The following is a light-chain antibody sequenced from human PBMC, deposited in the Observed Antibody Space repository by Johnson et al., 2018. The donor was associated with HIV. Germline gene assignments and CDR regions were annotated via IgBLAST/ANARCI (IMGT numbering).Light chain of an antibody. Sequence: VLTQPPSVSAAPRQKVTISCSGSSSNVGNNYVSWFQQLPGTAPKLLIYDNNERPSGIPDRFSGSKSGTSATLGITGLQTGDEADTYCGTWDNSLSAVFGTGTKVTVL. J-gene: IGLJ1*01. CDR1: SSNVGNNY. CDR2: DNN. V-gene: IGLV1-51*01. CDR3: GTWDNSLSAV.